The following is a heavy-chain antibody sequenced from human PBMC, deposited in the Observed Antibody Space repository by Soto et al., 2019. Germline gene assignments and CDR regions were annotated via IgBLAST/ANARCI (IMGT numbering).Heavy chain of an antibody. CDR1: GGSISSGDYY. Sequence: QVQLQESGPGLVKPSQTLSLTCTVSGGSISSGDYYWSYIRQTRGKGLEWIGYIYYSGSTYYNQSLKSRVTRAVDSSTNQFSLQLSSVTAADTAVYYCASNSYGYTFYDYGGQGTLVTVSS. CDR3: ASNSYGYTFYDY. D-gene: IGHD5-18*01. V-gene: IGHV4-30-4*01. J-gene: IGHJ4*02. CDR2: IYYSGST.